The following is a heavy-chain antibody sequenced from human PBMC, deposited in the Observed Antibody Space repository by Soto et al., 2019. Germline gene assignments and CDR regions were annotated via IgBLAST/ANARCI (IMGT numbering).Heavy chain of an antibody. CDR1: GFSLSTSGAA. Sequence: QINLIESGPTLVKPTQTLTLACIFSGFSLSTSGAAVGWVRQPPGRALEWLALIYWDGDKRYNASLGNRLTITKDTSMNQVVLTLTSVDPADTATYYCAHRATMTIFGLIIDNGIWFDPWGQGTRVIVSS. J-gene: IGHJ5*02. CDR3: AHRATMTIFGLIIDNGIWFDP. V-gene: IGHV2-5*02. D-gene: IGHD3-3*01. CDR2: IYWDGDK.